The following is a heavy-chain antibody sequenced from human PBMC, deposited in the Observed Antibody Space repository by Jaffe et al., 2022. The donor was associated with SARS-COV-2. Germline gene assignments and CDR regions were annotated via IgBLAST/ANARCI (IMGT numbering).Heavy chain of an antibody. V-gene: IGHV3-23*01. Sequence: EVQLLESGGGLVQPGGSLRLSCAASGFTFSNYAMSWVRQAPGKGLECVSSISGSGGTFYADSVKGRFTISRDNSKNTLSLQMNSLRAEDTAIYFCAKDPSVVIPYYFDSWGQGTLVTVSS. J-gene: IGHJ4*02. CDR2: ISGSGGT. CDR1: GFTFSNYA. D-gene: IGHD2-21*01. CDR3: AKDPSVVIPYYFDS.